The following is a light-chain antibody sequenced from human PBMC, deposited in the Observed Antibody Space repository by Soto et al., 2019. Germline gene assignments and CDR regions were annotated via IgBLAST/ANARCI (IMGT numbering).Light chain of an antibody. V-gene: IGLV2-14*01. J-gene: IGLJ3*02. Sequence: QSALTQPASVSGSPGQSITISCIGTRSDIGGYDYVSWYQQHPGKAPKLMIYDVTNRPSGVSNRFSGSKSGNTASLTISGLQAEDEAHYYCSSYTSSNTLKFGGGTQLTVL. CDR1: RSDIGGYDY. CDR3: SSYTSSNTLK. CDR2: DVT.